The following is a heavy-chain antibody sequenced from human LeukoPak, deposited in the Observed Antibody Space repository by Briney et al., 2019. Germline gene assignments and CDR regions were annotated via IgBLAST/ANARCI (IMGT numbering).Heavy chain of an antibody. CDR1: GGSFSGYY. CDR3: ARSRTVTYLIPVDY. Sequence: SETLSLTCAVYGGSFSGYYWSWIRQPPGKGLEWIGEINHSGSTNYNPSLKSRVTISVDTSKNQFSLKLSSVTAADTAVYYCARSRTVTYLIPVDYWGQGTLVTVSS. D-gene: IGHD4-17*01. V-gene: IGHV4-34*01. J-gene: IGHJ4*02. CDR2: INHSGST.